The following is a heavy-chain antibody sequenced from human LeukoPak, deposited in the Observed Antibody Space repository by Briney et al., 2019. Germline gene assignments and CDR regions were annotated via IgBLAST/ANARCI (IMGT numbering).Heavy chain of an antibody. CDR3: AKDGRGYSYGYYYYYYMDV. CDR1: GFTFDDYA. D-gene: IGHD5-18*01. Sequence: GGSLRLSCAASGFTFDDYAMHWVRQAPGKGLEWVSLISWDGGSTYYADSVKGRFTISRDNSKNSLYLQVNSLRAEDTALYYCAKDGRGYSYGYYYYYYMDVWGKGTTVTVSS. V-gene: IGHV3-43D*03. CDR2: ISWDGGST. J-gene: IGHJ6*03.